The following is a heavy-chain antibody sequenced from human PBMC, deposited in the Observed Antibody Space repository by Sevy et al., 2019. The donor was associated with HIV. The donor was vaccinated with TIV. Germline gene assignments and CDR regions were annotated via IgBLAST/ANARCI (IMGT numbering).Heavy chain of an antibody. V-gene: IGHV4-59*01. J-gene: IGHJ5*02. CDR3: GRVHFPFSSSGYFAR. D-gene: IGHD3-22*01. Sequence: SETLSLTCTVSGGSISSYYWSWIRQPPGKGLEWIGYIYYSGSTNYNPSLKSRVTISVDTSKNQYPQKRSSVTAADTAVYCWGRVHFPFSSSGYFARWGQGTLVTVSS. CDR1: GGSISSYY. CDR2: IYYSGST.